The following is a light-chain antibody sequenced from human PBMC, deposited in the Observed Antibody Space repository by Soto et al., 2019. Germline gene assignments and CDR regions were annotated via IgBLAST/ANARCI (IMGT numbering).Light chain of an antibody. J-gene: IGLJ1*01. V-gene: IGLV2-14*01. Sequence: QSALTQPASVSGSPVQSITISCTGPSSDVGGYNYVSWYQQHPGKAPKLMIYDVSNRPSGVSNRFSGSKSGNTASLTISGLQAEDEADYYCSSYTSSSTLPYVFGTGTKVTVL. CDR1: SSDVGGYNY. CDR3: SSYTSSSTLPYV. CDR2: DVS.